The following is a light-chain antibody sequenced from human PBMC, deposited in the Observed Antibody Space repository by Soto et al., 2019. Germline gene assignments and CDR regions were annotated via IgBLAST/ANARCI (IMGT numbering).Light chain of an antibody. Sequence: EIVLTQSPGTLSLSPGDRATLSCRASQSVSRSYFAWYQPKPGQAPRILIYGASSRATGIPDRFSGSGSGTDFTLTISRLEPEDFAVYYCQQYGSSPMYTFGQGTKLESK. CDR2: GAS. CDR1: QSVSRSY. V-gene: IGKV3-20*01. J-gene: IGKJ2*01. CDR3: QQYGSSPMYT.